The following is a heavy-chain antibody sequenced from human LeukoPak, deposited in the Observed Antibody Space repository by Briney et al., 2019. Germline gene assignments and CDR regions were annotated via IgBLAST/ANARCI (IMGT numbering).Heavy chain of an antibody. V-gene: IGHV3-23*01. CDR3: ASRPRPDMGPLDY. CDR2: ITGYGTRT. CDR1: GFTFSSCA. Sequence: GGSLRLSCAASGFTFSSCAMTWVRQAPGKGLEWVASITGYGTRTYYTDSVKGRFTISRHNSKNTLYLQINSLRADETAIYYCASRPRPDMGPLDYWGQGTLVTVST. D-gene: IGHD1-14*01. J-gene: IGHJ4*02.